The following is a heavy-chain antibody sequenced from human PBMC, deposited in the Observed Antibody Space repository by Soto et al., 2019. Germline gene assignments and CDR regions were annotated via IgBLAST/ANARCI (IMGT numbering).Heavy chain of an antibody. CDR3: ATDGSSRYYFDY. V-gene: IGHV3-30*04. CDR2: ISYHGRNI. J-gene: IGHJ4*02. Sequence: GGSLRLSCAASGFTFSSTAMHWVRQAPGKGLERVSLISYHGRNIFYAKSVKGRFTISRDNSKNTLYLHMNSLRTEDTAVYFCATDGSSRYYFDYWGQGTLVTVSS. CDR1: GFTFSSTA.